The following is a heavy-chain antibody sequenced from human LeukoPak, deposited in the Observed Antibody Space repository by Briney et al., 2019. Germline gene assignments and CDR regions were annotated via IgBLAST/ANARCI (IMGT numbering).Heavy chain of an antibody. D-gene: IGHD1-26*01. V-gene: IGHV3-9*01. CDR1: GFTFDDYA. Sequence: PGGSLRLSCAASGFTFDDYAMHWVRQAPGKGLEWVSGISRNSGSIGYADSVKGRFTISRDNAKNSLYLQMNSLRAEDTALYYCAKDGGGSPHYYYYYGMDVWGQGTTVTVSS. J-gene: IGHJ6*02. CDR2: ISRNSGSI. CDR3: AKDGGGSPHYYYYYGMDV.